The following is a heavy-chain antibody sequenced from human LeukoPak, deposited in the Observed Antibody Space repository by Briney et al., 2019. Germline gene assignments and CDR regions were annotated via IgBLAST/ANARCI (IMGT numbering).Heavy chain of an antibody. CDR3: ARDGDITPTDV. CDR2: IWYDGSNK. Sequence: GRSLRLSCAASGFTFSSFGMHWVRQAPGKGLEWVAVIWYDGSNKCYADSVKGRFTISRDNSKNTLYLQMNSLRAEDTAVYYCARDGDITPTDVWGQGTTVTVSS. V-gene: IGHV3-33*01. D-gene: IGHD2-15*01. J-gene: IGHJ6*02. CDR1: GFTFSSFG.